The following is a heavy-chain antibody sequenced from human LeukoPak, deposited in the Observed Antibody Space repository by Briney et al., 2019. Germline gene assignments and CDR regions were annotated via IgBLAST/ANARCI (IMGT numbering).Heavy chain of an antibody. J-gene: IGHJ1*01. D-gene: IGHD3-22*01. Sequence: GGSLRLSCKASGFTFWRYDMSGPREAPWKGREGGSDISGNDDSTYYAGSVKVRFPICRDKSKNTLYLQMNNLRAEDTAVYYCAKGPLSVVPALGYFQHWGQGTLVPVSS. CDR3: AKGPLSVVPALGYFQH. CDR1: GFTFWRYD. V-gene: IGHV3-23*01. CDR2: ISGNDDST.